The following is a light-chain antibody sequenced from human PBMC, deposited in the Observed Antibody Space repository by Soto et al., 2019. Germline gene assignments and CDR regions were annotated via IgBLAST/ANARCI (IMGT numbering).Light chain of an antibody. V-gene: IGKV3-11*01. CDR1: QSVTNF. CDR3: QQRRNWLT. Sequence: EIVLTQSPATLSLSPGDRATLSCRASQSVTNFLAYYQQKPGQTPRLLIYDATNRATGIPDRFSGGGSGTDFTLTISSLEPENFVLYYCQQRRNWLTFGGGTKVDIK. J-gene: IGKJ4*01. CDR2: DAT.